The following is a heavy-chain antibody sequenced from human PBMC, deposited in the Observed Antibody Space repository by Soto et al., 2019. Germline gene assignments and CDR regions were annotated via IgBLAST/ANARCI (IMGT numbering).Heavy chain of an antibody. Sequence: PSETLSLTCTVSGGSISSSSYYWGWIRQPPGKGLEWIGSIYYSGSTYYNPSLKSRVTISVDTSKNQFSLKLSSVTAADTAVYYCARGSSIAARPFDYWGQGTLVTVSS. CDR3: ARGSSIAARPFDY. J-gene: IGHJ4*02. CDR2: IYYSGST. CDR1: GGSISSSSYY. D-gene: IGHD6-6*01. V-gene: IGHV4-39*07.